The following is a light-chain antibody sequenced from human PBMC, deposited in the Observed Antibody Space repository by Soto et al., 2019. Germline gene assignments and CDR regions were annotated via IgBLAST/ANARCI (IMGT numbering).Light chain of an antibody. J-gene: IGLJ2*01. CDR2: GNT. CDR1: SSNIGAGYD. CDR3: QSYDSSLSGSVV. V-gene: IGLV1-40*01. Sequence: QSVLTQPPSVSGAPGQRVTISCTGRSSNIGAGYDVHWYQQLPGTAPKLFIYGNTNRPSGVPDRFSGSKSGTSASLAITGLQAEDEADYYCQSYDSSLSGSVVFGGGTKLTVL.